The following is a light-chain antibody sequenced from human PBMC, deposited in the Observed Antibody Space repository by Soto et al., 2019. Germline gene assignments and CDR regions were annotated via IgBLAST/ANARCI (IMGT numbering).Light chain of an antibody. CDR1: SSDVGNYKY. J-gene: IGLJ3*02. CDR2: EVS. CDR3: QAYDYSLTAFV. Sequence: QSALTQPASVSGSPGQSITISCTGTSSDVGNYKYVSWYQQHPGKAPKLMIYEVSNRPSGVSNRFSGSKSGNTASLAITGLQAEDEADYYCQAYDYSLTAFVFGGGTKLTVL. V-gene: IGLV2-14*01.